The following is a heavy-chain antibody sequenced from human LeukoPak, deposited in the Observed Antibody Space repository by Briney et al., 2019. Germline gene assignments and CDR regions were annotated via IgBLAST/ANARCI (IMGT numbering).Heavy chain of an antibody. CDR1: GYTFRRNG. V-gene: IGHV3-30*02. CDR2: IPYDGCKK. Sequence: GGSLTLSCVASGYTFRRNGLHWVRQAPGKGLEWVAFIPYDGCKKSYLDSVKGRFTISRDNSKNTVYLQMSSLRAEDTALYYCATDRNCGGGCSNWFDPWGQGTLVIVSS. D-gene: IGHD2-21*02. J-gene: IGHJ5*02. CDR3: ATDRNCGGGCSNWFDP.